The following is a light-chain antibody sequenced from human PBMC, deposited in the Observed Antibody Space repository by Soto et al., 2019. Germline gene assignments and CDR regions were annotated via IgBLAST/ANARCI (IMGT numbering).Light chain of an antibody. V-gene: IGKV3-20*01. CDR2: GAS. CDR1: QSVLWSNNKNY. Sequence: VMTQSPDSLTVSLGERATINCKSSQSVLWSNNKNYLAWYQQKPGQAPRLLIYGASSRATGIPDRFSGSGSGTDFTLTISRLEPEDFAVYYCQQYGSSGRMFGQGTKVDIK. J-gene: IGKJ1*01. CDR3: QQYGSSGRM.